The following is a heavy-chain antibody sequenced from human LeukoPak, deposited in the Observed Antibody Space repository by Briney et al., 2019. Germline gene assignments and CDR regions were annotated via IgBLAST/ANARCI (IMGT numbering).Heavy chain of an antibody. V-gene: IGHV5-51*01. Sequence: PGESLKISCKASGYSFTNHCIGWVRQMPGKGLEWMGIIYPGDSDTKYSPSFQGQVTISADKSISTAFLQWGSLKASDSAMYYCARQMAPTAYPWYFHHWGQGTLVTVSS. CDR3: ARQMAPTAYPWYFHH. CDR1: GYSFTNHC. J-gene: IGHJ1*01. CDR2: IYPGDSDT. D-gene: IGHD1-1*01.